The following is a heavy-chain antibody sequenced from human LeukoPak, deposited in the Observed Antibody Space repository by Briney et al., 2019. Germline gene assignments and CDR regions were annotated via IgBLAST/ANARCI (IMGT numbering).Heavy chain of an antibody. CDR3: AKDWMQYYYGSGDTNYFAP. Sequence: PGRSLRLSCVASLFAFRSEGIHRVPQAPGKGLEWVSFISYDGINKFYGDSVNGRVTISRDNSKNTLYFQMNSLRAEDTAVYYCAKDWMQYYYGSGDTNYFAPWGQGTLVTVSS. D-gene: IGHD3-10*01. J-gene: IGHJ5*02. CDR2: ISYDGINK. CDR1: LFAFRSEG. V-gene: IGHV3-30*18.